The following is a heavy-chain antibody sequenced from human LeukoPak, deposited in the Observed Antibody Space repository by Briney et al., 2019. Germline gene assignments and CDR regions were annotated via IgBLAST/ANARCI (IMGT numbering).Heavy chain of an antibody. CDR2: IRYDGISK. J-gene: IGHJ5*02. D-gene: IGHD3-10*01. CDR1: GFTFSSYG. Sequence: PGGSLRLSCAASGFTFSSYGMHWVRQAPGKGLEWVAFIRYDGISKYYADSVKGRFTISRDNSKNTLYLQMNSLRAEDTAVYYCAKDYSKTSYYGSGTYYRPNWFDPWGQGTLVTVSS. CDR3: AKDYSKTSYYGSGTYYRPNWFDP. V-gene: IGHV3-30*02.